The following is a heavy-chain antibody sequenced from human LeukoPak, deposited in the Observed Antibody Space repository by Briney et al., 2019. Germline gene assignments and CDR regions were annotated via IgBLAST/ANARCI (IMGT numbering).Heavy chain of an antibody. V-gene: IGHV4-59*08. CDR3: ARGGNYGDYDGYFDY. CDR1: GGSISSYY. J-gene: IGHJ4*02. CDR2: IYYSGST. D-gene: IGHD4-17*01. Sequence: SETLSLTCTVSGGSISSYYWSWIRQPPGKGLEWIGYIYYSGSTNYNPSLRSRVTISVDTSKNQFSLKLSSVTTADTAVYYCARGGNYGDYDGYFDYWGQGTLVTVSS.